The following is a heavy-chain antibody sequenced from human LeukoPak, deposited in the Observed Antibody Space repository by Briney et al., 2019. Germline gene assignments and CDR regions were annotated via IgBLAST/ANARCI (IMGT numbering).Heavy chain of an antibody. D-gene: IGHD3-16*02. J-gene: IGHJ4*02. V-gene: IGHV1-18*01. Sequence: ASVKVSCKAFGYTFTSYGISWVRQAPGQGLEWMGWISAYNGNTNYAQKLQGRVTMTIDTSTSTAYMELRSLRSDDTAVYYCARDLDPDYVWGSYPPVDYWGQGTLVTVSS. CDR3: ARDLDPDYVWGSYPPVDY. CDR2: ISAYNGNT. CDR1: GYTFTSYG.